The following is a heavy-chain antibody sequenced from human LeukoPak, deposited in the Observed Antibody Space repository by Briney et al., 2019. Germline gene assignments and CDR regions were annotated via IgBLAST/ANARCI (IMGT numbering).Heavy chain of an antibody. CDR2: IYYSGST. CDR3: ARETSQKGAHYMDV. D-gene: IGHD3-16*01. CDR1: GGSISSYY. J-gene: IGHJ6*03. Sequence: SETLSLTCTVSGGSISSYYWSWIRQPPGKGLEWIGYIYYSGSTNYNPSLKSRATISVDTSKNQFSLKLSSVTAADTAVYYCARETSQKGAHYMDVWGKGTTVTISS. V-gene: IGHV4-59*01.